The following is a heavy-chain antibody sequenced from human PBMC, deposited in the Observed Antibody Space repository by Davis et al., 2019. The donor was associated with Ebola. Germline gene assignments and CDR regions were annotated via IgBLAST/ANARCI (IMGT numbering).Heavy chain of an antibody. Sequence: GGSLRLSCAASGFTFSSYSMNWVRQAPGKGLEWVSSISSSSSYIYYADSVKGRFTISRDNAKNSLYLQMNSLRAEDTAVYYCAREAIRQRGYYWGQGTLVTVSS. J-gene: IGHJ4*02. CDR1: GFTFSSYS. CDR3: AREAIRQRGYY. CDR2: ISSSSSYI. V-gene: IGHV3-21*01. D-gene: IGHD3-10*01.